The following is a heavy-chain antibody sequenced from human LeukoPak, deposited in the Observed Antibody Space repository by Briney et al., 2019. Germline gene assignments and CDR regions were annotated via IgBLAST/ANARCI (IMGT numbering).Heavy chain of an antibody. CDR2: IIPIFGTV. Sequence: ASVKVSCKASGGTFSSYAISWVRQAPGQGLEWMGGIIPIFGTVNYAQKFQGRVTITADESTSTAYMELSSLRSEDTAVYYCARAWVDDFWSTYYMDVWGKGTTVTVSS. V-gene: IGHV1-69*13. D-gene: IGHD3-3*01. J-gene: IGHJ6*03. CDR3: ARAWVDDFWSTYYMDV. CDR1: GGTFSSYA.